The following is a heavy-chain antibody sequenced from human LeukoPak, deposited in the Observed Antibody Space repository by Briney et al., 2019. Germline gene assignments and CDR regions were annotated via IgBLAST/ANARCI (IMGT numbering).Heavy chain of an antibody. CDR3: AKDSNLDSSGYYYLIDAFDI. V-gene: IGHV3-9*01. Sequence: AGRSLRLSCAASGFTFDDYAMHWVRQAPGKGLEWVSGISWNSGSIGYADSVKGRFTISRDNAKNSLYLQMNSLRAEDTASYYCAKDSNLDSSGYYYLIDAFDIWGQGTMVTVSS. CDR1: GFTFDDYA. CDR2: ISWNSGSI. J-gene: IGHJ3*02. D-gene: IGHD3-22*01.